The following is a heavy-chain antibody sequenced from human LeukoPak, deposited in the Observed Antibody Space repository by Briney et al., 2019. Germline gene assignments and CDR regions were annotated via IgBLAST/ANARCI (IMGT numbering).Heavy chain of an antibody. V-gene: IGHV4-39*07. D-gene: IGHD1-14*01. J-gene: IGHJ5*02. CDR1: GGSIKSGSYH. CDR2: IYYTGTT. Sequence: PSETLSLTCSVTGGSIKSGSYHWGWIRQTAGKGLEWIGNIYYTGTTYYNPSLESRVTISVDTSKNQFSLKLTSLTAADTAVYYCARDLRGTVVPWGPGILVTVSS. CDR3: ARDLRGTVVP.